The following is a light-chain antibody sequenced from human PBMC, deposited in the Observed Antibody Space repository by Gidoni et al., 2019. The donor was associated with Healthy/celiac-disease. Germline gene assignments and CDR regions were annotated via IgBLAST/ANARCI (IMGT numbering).Light chain of an antibody. V-gene: IGKV1-39*01. Sequence: DIQMTQSPSSLSASVVDRVTITCRASQSISSYLNWYQQKPGKAPKLLIYAASSLQSGVPSRFSGSGSGTDFTLTISSLQPEDFATYYCQQSYSTPPSTFGGGTKVEIK. CDR1: QSISSY. CDR3: QQSYSTPPST. CDR2: AAS. J-gene: IGKJ4*01.